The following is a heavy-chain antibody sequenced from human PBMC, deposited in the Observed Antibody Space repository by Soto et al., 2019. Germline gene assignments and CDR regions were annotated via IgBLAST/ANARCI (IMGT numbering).Heavy chain of an antibody. CDR3: AKDIHYYDSSGAFDI. CDR2: ISWNSGSI. J-gene: IGHJ3*02. D-gene: IGHD3-22*01. V-gene: IGHV3-9*01. Sequence: ESGGGVVQPGRSLRLSCSASGFTFDDYAIHWVRQAPGKGLEWVSGISWNSGSIGYADSVKGRFTISRDNAKNSLYLQMNSLRAEDTALYYCAKDIHYYDSSGAFDIWGQGTMVTVSS. CDR1: GFTFDDYA.